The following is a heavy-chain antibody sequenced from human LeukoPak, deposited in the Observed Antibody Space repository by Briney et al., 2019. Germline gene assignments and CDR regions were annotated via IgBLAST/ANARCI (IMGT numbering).Heavy chain of an antibody. Sequence: SETLSLTCAVYGGSFSGYYWSWIRQPPGKGLEWIGEINLSGSTNYNPSLKSRVTISVDTSKNQFSLKLSSVTAADTAMYYCARGGIRNRHYYYYMDVWGKGTTVTVSS. D-gene: IGHD1-14*01. CDR1: GGSFSGYY. V-gene: IGHV4-34*01. CDR2: INLSGST. J-gene: IGHJ6*03. CDR3: ARGGIRNRHYYYYMDV.